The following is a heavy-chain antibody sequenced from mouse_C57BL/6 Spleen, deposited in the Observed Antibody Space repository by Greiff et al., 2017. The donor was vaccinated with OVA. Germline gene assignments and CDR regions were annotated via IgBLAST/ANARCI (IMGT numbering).Heavy chain of an antibody. J-gene: IGHJ1*03. D-gene: IGHD2-4*01. CDR3: ARAVSTMSTSHWYFDV. Sequence: QVQLQQPGAELVMPGASVKLSCKASGYTFTSYWMHWVKQRPGQGLEWIGEIDPSDSYTNYNQKFKGKSTLTVDKSSSTAYMQLSSLTSEDSAVYYCARAVSTMSTSHWYFDVWGTGTTVTVSS. CDR2: IDPSDSYT. CDR1: GYTFTSYW. V-gene: IGHV1-69*01.